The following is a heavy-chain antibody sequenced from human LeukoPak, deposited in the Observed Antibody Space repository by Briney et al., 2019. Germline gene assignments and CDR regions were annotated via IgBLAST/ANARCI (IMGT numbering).Heavy chain of an antibody. CDR1: GGSFSDYY. V-gene: IGHV4-34*01. CDR2: ITHSGRT. Sequence: SETLSLTCAVYGGSFSDYYWTWIRQPPGKGLEWIGEITHSGRTNYNPSLKSRFTISIDTSKNQFSLKLSSVTAADTAVYYCARVQDYATNGYYLGYWGQGALVTVSS. D-gene: IGHD2-8*01. J-gene: IGHJ4*02. CDR3: ARVQDYATNGYYLGY.